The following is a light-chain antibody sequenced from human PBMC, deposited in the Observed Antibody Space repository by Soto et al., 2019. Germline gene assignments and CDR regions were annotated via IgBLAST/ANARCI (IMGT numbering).Light chain of an antibody. CDR1: TGHTTYA. Sequence: QLVLTQSPSASASPGASVNLTCTLSTGHTTYAIAWHQQQPEKGPRYLMKLNSDGRHSRGDGIPDRFSGSSSGAERYLTISSLQPEDEADYYCQTWGTGTWVFGGGTKLTVL. V-gene: IGLV4-69*01. CDR2: LNSDGRH. J-gene: IGLJ3*02. CDR3: QTWGTGTWV.